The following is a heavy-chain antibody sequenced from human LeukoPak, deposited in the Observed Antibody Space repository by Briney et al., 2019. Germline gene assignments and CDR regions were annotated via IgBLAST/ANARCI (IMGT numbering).Heavy chain of an antibody. CDR2: IYYSGGT. J-gene: IGHJ4*02. Sequence: PSETLSLTCTVPGGPISNSSYSWGWIRQPPGKGLEWIGIIYYSGGTYYDPTLKSRVTISVDTSKNQFSLKLSTVTAADTAVYYCARDLRAVAGTYYFDYWGQGTLVTVSS. D-gene: IGHD1-14*01. CDR3: ARDLRAVAGTYYFDY. V-gene: IGHV4-39*07. CDR1: GGPISNSSYS.